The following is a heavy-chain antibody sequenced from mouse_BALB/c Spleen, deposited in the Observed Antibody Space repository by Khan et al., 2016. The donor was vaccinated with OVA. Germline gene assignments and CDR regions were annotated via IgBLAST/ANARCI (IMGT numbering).Heavy chain of an antibody. Sequence: QVQLKQSGAELMKPGASVKISCKATGYTFSSYWIEWVKQRPGHGLEWIGEILPGSGSNNYNEKFKGKATFTADTSSKTAYMQLSSLTSEDSAVYYCARGNYYGSSSWFGYWGQGTLVTVS. D-gene: IGHD1-1*01. J-gene: IGHJ3*01. CDR1: GYTFSSYW. V-gene: IGHV1-9*01. CDR2: ILPGSGSN. CDR3: ARGNYYGSSSWFGY.